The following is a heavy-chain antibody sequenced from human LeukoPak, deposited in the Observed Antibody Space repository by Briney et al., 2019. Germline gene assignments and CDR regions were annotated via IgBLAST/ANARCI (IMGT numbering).Heavy chain of an antibody. D-gene: IGHD3-22*01. CDR2: ISAYNGNT. CDR3: ARGVITMIVVVMTPLDY. V-gene: IGHV1-18*01. CDR1: GYTFTSYG. J-gene: IGHJ4*02. Sequence: GASVKVSCKASGYTFTSYGISWVRQAPGQGLEWMGWISAYNGNTNYAQKLQGRVTMTTDTSTSTAYMELRSLRSDDTAVYYCARGVITMIVVVMTPLDYWGQGTLVTVSS.